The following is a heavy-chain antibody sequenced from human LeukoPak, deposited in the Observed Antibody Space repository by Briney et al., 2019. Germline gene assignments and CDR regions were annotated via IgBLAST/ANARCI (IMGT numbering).Heavy chain of an antibody. J-gene: IGHJ4*02. CDR2: ISGDGGST. D-gene: IGHD2-2*01. V-gene: IGHV3-64*01. CDR3: AREQPAGSTDY. CDR1: GFAFNTYS. Sequence: PGGSLRLSCAASGFAFNTYSMHWVRQAPGKGLECVSAISGDGGSTYYANSVKGRFTISRDNSKNTLYLQMDSLRPDDTALYYCAREQPAGSTDYWGQGTLVTVSS.